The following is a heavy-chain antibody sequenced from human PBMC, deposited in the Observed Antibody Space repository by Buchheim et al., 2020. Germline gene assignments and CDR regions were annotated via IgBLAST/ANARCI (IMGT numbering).Heavy chain of an antibody. D-gene: IGHD6-13*01. CDR3: ARIGYSSSSIDY. V-gene: IGHV3-7*01. CDR2: IKQDGSVK. Sequence: VQLQQWGAGLLKPSETLSLTCAVYGGSFSGYYWSWIRQPPGKGLEWVANIKQDGSVKYYVDSVKGRFTISRDNPKNSLFVQMESLRDEDTAVYYCARIGYSSSSIDYWGQGTL. J-gene: IGHJ4*02. CDR1: GGSFSGYY.